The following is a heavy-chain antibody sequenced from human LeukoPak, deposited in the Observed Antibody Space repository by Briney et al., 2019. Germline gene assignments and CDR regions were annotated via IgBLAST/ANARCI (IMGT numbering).Heavy chain of an antibody. V-gene: IGHV3-21*01. CDR3: ARDRGWYFDL. CDR2: ITSSSSYI. J-gene: IGHJ2*01. Sequence: GGSLRLSCAASGFTFSSYSMNWVRQAPGKGLEWVSSITSSSSYIYYADSVKGRFTISRDNAKNSLYLRMNSLRAEDTAVYYCARDRGWYFDLWGRGTLVTVSS. CDR1: GFTFSSYS.